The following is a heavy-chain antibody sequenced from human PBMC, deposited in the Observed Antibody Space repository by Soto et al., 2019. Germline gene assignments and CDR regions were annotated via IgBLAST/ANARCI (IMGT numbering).Heavy chain of an antibody. CDR1: GGTFSSYA. V-gene: IGHV1-69*13. D-gene: IGHD3-22*01. Sequence: SVKVSCKASGGTFSSYAISWVRQAPGQGLEWMGGIIPIFGTANYAQKFQGRVTITADESTSTAYMELSSLRSEDTAVYYCATTYYYDSSGPLQHWGQGTLVTVSS. CDR3: ATTYYYDSSGPLQH. CDR2: IIPIFGTA. J-gene: IGHJ1*01.